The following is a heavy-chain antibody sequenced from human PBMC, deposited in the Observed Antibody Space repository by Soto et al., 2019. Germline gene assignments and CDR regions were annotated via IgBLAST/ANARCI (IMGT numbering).Heavy chain of an antibody. J-gene: IGHJ4*02. CDR2: MNPNSGNT. V-gene: IGHV1-8*01. CDR3: ARALASGGNTCTGASCTYFDY. CDR1: GYTFTNYD. Sequence: GASVKVSCKASGYTFTNYDINWVRQATGQGPEWMGWMNPNSGNTGYAQKFQGRVTMTRDTSISTAYMELSSLRSEDTAIYYCARALASGGNTCTGASCTYFDYWGQGTLVTVSS. D-gene: IGHD2-8*02.